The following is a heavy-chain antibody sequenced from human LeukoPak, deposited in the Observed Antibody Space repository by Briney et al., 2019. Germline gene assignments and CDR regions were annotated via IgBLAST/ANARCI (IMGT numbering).Heavy chain of an antibody. CDR2: IIPIFGTA. CDR3: ASLGSGSSPIIDFDY. D-gene: IGHD3-10*01. Sequence: SVKVSCKASGGTFSSYAISWVRQAPGQGLEWTGGIIPIFGTANYAQKFQGRVTITADESTSTAYMELSSLRSEDTAVYYCASLGSGSSPIIDFDYWGQGTLVTVSS. J-gene: IGHJ4*02. V-gene: IGHV1-69*13. CDR1: GGTFSSYA.